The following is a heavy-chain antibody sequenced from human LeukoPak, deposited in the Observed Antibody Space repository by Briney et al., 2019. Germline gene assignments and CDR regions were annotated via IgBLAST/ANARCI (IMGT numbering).Heavy chain of an antibody. D-gene: IGHD3-3*01. V-gene: IGHV4-30-4*08. Sequence: SETLSLTCTVSGGSISSGDYYWSWICQPPGKGLEWIGYIYYSGSTYYNPSLKSRVTISVDTSKNQFSLKLSSVTAADTAVYYCAGEGRGVLRFLKWNLHDAFDIWGQGTMVTVSS. CDR2: IYYSGST. J-gene: IGHJ3*02. CDR3: AGEGRGVLRFLKWNLHDAFDI. CDR1: GGSISSGDYY.